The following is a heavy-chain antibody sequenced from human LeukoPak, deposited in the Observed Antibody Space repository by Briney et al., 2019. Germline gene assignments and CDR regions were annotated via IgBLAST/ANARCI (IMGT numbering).Heavy chain of an antibody. J-gene: IGHJ6*02. CDR2: ISGSGGST. Sequence: GGSLRLSCAASGFTFSSYAMSRVRQAPGKGLEWVSAISGSGGSTYYADSVKGRFTISRDNSKNTLYLQMNSLRAEDTAVYYCAKDLRWDIVVVPAAYYYYYYGMDVWGQGTTVTVSS. D-gene: IGHD2-2*01. CDR3: AKDLRWDIVVVPAAYYYYYYGMDV. V-gene: IGHV3-23*01. CDR1: GFTFSSYA.